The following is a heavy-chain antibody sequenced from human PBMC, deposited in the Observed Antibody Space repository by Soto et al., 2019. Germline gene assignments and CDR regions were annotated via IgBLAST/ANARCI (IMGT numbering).Heavy chain of an antibody. V-gene: IGHV2-5*02. CDR1: GFSLSRAGEA. Sequence: QITLKESGPTLVRPTQTLTLTCSFSGFSLSRAGEAVAWVRQPPGKALEWLALIYWDDDKRYSPSLRARLTTPKDPAALRVVLQVAKVEQVEPATYFCLHYPPNWGWGDYGGHGTLLTVSS. CDR2: IYWDDDK. CDR3: LHYPPNWGWGDY. D-gene: IGHD3-16*01. J-gene: IGHJ4*01.